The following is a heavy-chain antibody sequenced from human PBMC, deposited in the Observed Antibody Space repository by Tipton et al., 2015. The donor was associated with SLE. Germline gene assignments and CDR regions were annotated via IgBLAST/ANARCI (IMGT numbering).Heavy chain of an antibody. Sequence: TLSLTCTVSGGSISSSSYYWGWIRQPPGKGLEWIGSIYYSGCTYYNPSLKSRVTISVDTSKNPFSLKLSSVTAAETAVYYCARRTTRSSGYFGAFDIWGQGTMVTVSS. D-gene: IGHD3-22*01. CDR3: ARRTTRSSGYFGAFDI. CDR1: GGSISSSSYY. J-gene: IGHJ3*02. CDR2: IYYSGCT. V-gene: IGHV4-39*01.